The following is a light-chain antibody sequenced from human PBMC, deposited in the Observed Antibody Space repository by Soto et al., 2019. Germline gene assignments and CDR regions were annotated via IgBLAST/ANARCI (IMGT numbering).Light chain of an antibody. CDR3: SSYTNSSTLVG. CDR2: KVS. Sequence: QSALTQPASASGSPGQSFTISCTGTSSDVGGYNFVSWYQHHPGKAPKLIIYKVSNRPSGVSNRFSASKSGNTASLTISGLQAEDEADYFCSSYTNSSTLVGFGGGTKLTVL. CDR1: SSDVGGYNF. V-gene: IGLV2-14*01. J-gene: IGLJ2*01.